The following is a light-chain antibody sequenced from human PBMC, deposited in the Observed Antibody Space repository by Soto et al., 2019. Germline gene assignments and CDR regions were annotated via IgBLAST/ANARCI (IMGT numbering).Light chain of an antibody. CDR2: SKS. J-gene: IGLJ3*02. V-gene: IGLV1-40*01. CDR1: SSNIGTGYD. Sequence: QSVLTQPPSVSGAPGHRVTISCTGSSSNIGTGYDVHWYQQLPGTAPKLLIYSKSNRPSGVPDRFSGSKSGTSASLDITGLQAEEDADYYCQSYDSSMSGWVFGGGTKLTVL. CDR3: QSYDSSMSGWV.